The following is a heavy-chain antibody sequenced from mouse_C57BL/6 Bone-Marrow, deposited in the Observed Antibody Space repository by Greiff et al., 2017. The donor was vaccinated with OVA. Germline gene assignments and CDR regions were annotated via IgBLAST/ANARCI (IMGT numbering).Heavy chain of an antibody. J-gene: IGHJ1*03. CDR1: GYTFTSYW. D-gene: IGHD1-1*01. CDR2: INPSNGGT. CDR3: ARDRFYGSSPWYFDV. V-gene: IGHV1-53*01. Sequence: QVQLQQPGTDLVKPGASVKLSCKASGYTFTSYWMHWVKQRPGQGLEWIGNINPSNGGTNYNEKFKSKATLTVDKSSSTAYMQLSSLTSEDSAVYYCARDRFYGSSPWYFDVWGTGTTVTVAA.